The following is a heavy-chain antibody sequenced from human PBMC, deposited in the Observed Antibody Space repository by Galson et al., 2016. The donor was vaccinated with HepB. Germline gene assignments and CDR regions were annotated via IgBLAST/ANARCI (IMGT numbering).Heavy chain of an antibody. CDR1: GGPIGGYY. J-gene: IGHJ4*02. CDR3: ARAQYSVTSYSYYFDY. D-gene: IGHD1-26*01. Sequence: SETLSLTCTVSGGPIGGYYWSWIRQPPGKGLEWIGFIYSNGLTNYNPSLKSGVTISLDTSKNQFSLRLSSVTAADTAVYYCARAQYSVTSYSYYFDYWGQGTLATVSS. V-gene: IGHV4-59*01. CDR2: IYSNGLT.